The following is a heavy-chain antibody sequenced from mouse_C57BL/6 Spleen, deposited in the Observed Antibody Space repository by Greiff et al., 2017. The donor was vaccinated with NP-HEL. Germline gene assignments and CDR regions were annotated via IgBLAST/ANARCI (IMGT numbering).Heavy chain of an antibody. CDR2: INPNNGGT. CDR3: ARSGARGFAY. J-gene: IGHJ3*01. Sequence: VQLQQSGPELVKPGASVKISCKASGYTFTDYYMNWVKQSHGKSLEWIGDINPNNGGTSYNQKFKGKATLTVDKSSSTAYMELRSLTSEDSAVYYCARSGARGFAYWGQGTLVTVSA. V-gene: IGHV1-26*01. D-gene: IGHD1-3*01. CDR1: GYTFTDYY.